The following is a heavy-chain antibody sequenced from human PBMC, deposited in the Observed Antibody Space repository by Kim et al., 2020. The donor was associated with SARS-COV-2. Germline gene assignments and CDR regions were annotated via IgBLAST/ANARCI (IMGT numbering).Heavy chain of an antibody. CDR3: ARATNFDY. CDR2: IYYSGSTSYKPSL. CDR1: GASMRSYY. D-gene: IGHD2-2*01. Sequence: SETLSLTCTVSGASMRSYYWSWIRQPPGKGLEWIGYIYYSGSTSYKPSLNYNPSLKSRVTISLDTSKNQFSLMVRSVTAADTAVYYCARATNFDYWGQGILVTVSS. J-gene: IGHJ4*02. V-gene: IGHV4-59*13.